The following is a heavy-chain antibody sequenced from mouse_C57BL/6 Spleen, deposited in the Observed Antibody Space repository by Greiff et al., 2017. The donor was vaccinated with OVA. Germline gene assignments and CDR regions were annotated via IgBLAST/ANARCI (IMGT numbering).Heavy chain of an antibody. J-gene: IGHJ4*01. CDR1: GFTFSDYY. CDR2: INYDGSST. D-gene: IGHD2-4*01. Sequence: DVHLVESEGGLVQPGSSMKLSCTASGFTFSDYYMAWVRQVPEKGLEWVANINYDGSSTYYLDSLKSRFIISRDNAKNILYLQMISLKSEDTATYYCARVYYDYHHAMDYWGQGTSVTVSS. V-gene: IGHV5-16*01. CDR3: ARVYYDYHHAMDY.